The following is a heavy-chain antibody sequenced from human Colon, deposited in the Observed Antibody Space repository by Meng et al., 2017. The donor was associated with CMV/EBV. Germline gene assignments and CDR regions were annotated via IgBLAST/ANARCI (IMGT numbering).Heavy chain of an antibody. D-gene: IGHD5-12*01. CDR1: GFTFSSYW. V-gene: IGHV3-74*01. CDR3: ARNTGYHRLDY. J-gene: IGHJ4*02. Sequence: GESLKISCAASGFTFSSYWMHWVRQAPGKGLVWVSRINSDGNSTSFADSVKGRFTISRDNAKNTLYLHMNSLRAEDTALYYCARNTGYHRLDYWGRGTLVTVSS. CDR2: INSDGNST.